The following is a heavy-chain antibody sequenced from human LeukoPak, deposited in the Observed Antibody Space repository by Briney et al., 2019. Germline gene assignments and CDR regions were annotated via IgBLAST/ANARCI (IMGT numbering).Heavy chain of an antibody. CDR2: INPSGGST. D-gene: IGHD3-10*01. J-gene: IGHJ6*03. Sequence: ASVKVSCKASGYTFTGYYMHWVRQAPGQGLEWMGIINPSGGSTSYAQKFQERVTITRDMSTGTAYMELSSLRSEDTAVYYCAASGFGFGELPSYFYYYMDVWGKGTTVTISS. CDR1: GYTFTGYY. CDR3: AASGFGFGELPSYFYYYMDV. V-gene: IGHV1-46*01.